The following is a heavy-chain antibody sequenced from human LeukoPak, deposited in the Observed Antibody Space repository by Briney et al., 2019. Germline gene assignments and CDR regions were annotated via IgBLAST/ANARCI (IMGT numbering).Heavy chain of an antibody. CDR3: AADLSNPRMGASYLDS. D-gene: IGHD3-16*01. Sequence: ASVKVSCKASGYTFTSYYMHWVRQAPGQGLEWMGIINPSGGSTSYAQKFQGRVTVTRDTSTSTVYMELSSLRSEDTAVYYCAADLSNPRMGASYLDSWGQGTLVTVSS. CDR1: GYTFTSYY. V-gene: IGHV1-46*01. CDR2: INPSGGST. J-gene: IGHJ4*02.